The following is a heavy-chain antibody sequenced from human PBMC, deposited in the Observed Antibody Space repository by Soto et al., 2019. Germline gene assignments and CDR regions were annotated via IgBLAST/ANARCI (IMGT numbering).Heavy chain of an antibody. CDR3: ARDVDADFRTDFDY. D-gene: IGHD4-17*01. CDR1: GFAFSAHW. CDR2: ISGNGEII. Sequence: GGSLRLSCSASGFAFSAHWMTWVRQTPGKGLEWISYISGNGEIIQYAASARGRFTISRDNAENSVYLEMDRLRAEDTALYYCARDVDADFRTDFDYWGRGTLVTVSS. V-gene: IGHV3-11*01. J-gene: IGHJ4*02.